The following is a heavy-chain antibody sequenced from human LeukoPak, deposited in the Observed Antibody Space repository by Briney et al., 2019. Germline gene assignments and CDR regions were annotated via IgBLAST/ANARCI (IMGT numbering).Heavy chain of an antibody. CDR1: GFTFSTYW. D-gene: IGHD2-2*02. CDR3: ARYTEYYFDY. Sequence: GGSLRLSCAASGFTFSTYWMTWVRQAPGKGPEWVANTKRDGSEVYYANSVKGHFTISRDNAKNSLYLQMNSLRAEDTAVYYCARYTEYYFDYWGQGTLVTVSS. CDR2: TKRDGSEV. J-gene: IGHJ4*02. V-gene: IGHV3-7*01.